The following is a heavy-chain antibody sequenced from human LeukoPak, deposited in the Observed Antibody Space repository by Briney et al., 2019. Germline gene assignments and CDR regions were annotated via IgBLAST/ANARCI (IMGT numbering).Heavy chain of an antibody. J-gene: IGHJ2*01. Sequence: GGSLRLSCAASGFTFSTHTMDWVRQAPGKGLEWVSSISSASSTIHYADSVKGRFTISRDNAKNSLFLQLNSLRAEDTAVYYCARGMYSSTWSNPYWYFDLWGRGTLVTVSS. CDR1: GFTFSTHT. CDR3: ARGMYSSTWSNPYWYFDL. D-gene: IGHD6-13*01. V-gene: IGHV3-48*01. CDR2: ISSASSTI.